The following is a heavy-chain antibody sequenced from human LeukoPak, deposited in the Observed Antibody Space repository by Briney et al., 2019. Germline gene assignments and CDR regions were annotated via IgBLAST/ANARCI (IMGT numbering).Heavy chain of an antibody. D-gene: IGHD3-16*02. Sequence: PSETLSFTCAVYGGSFSGYYWRWIRQPPGKGLEWIGEINHSGSTNYNPSLKSRVTISVDTSKNQFSLKLSSVTAADTAVYYCARTVRYVWGSYRSYCYFDYWGQGTLVTVSS. V-gene: IGHV4-34*01. J-gene: IGHJ4*02. CDR3: ARTVRYVWGSYRSYCYFDY. CDR1: GGSFSGYY. CDR2: INHSGST.